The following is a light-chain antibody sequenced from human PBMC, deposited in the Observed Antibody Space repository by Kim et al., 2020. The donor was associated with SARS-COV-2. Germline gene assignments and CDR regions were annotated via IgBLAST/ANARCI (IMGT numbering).Light chain of an antibody. J-gene: IGLJ2*01. V-gene: IGLV3-1*01. CDR1: KLGDKY. Sequence: SYELTQPPSVSVSPGQTASITCSGDKLGDKYACWYQQKPGQSPVVVIHQDSKRPSGIPERFSGSNSGNTATLTISGTQAIDEADYYCQAWDSSTVVFGGGTQLTVL. CDR2: QDS. CDR3: QAWDSSTVV.